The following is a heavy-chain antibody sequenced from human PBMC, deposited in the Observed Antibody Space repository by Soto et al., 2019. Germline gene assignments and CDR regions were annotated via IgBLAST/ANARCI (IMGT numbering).Heavy chain of an antibody. D-gene: IGHD3-3*01. CDR1: GGSISSGCYS. J-gene: IGHJ5*02. Sequence: SETLSLTCAVSGGSISSGCYSWSWIRQPPGKGLEWIGYIYHSGSTYYNPSLKSRVTISVDRSKNQFSLKLSSVTAADTAVYYCARSEGPNWFDPWGQGTLVTVSS. V-gene: IGHV4-30-2*01. CDR3: ARSEGPNWFDP. CDR2: IYHSGST.